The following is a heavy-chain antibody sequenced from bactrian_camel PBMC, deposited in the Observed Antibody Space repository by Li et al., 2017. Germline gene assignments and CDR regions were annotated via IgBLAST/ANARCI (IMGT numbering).Heavy chain of an antibody. CDR3: AKGTGWGAGFPY. V-gene: IGHV3S42*01. CDR2: ITSSGGNI. Sequence: VQLVESGGALVQPGGSLRVSCATSGFTFTNYDMSWVRQAPGKGLEWVSSITSSGGNIWYAAAVKGRFTIARDNAKNTLYLQLNSLKTEDTAMYYCAKGTGWGAGFPYWGQGTQVTVS. D-gene: IGHD5*01. CDR1: GFTFTNYD. J-gene: IGHJ4*01.